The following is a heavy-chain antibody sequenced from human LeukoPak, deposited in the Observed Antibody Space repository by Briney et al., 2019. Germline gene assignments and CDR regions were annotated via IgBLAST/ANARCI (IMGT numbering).Heavy chain of an antibody. D-gene: IGHD2-8*02. CDR3: ARVFSGLDY. J-gene: IGHJ4*02. Sequence: SETLSLTCTVSGGSISNYYWTWIRQPPGKGLELIGYIYYSGSTNYNPSLKSRVTISVDTSKNQFSLKLTSVTAADTAAYYCARVFSGLDYWGQGTLVTVSS. V-gene: IGHV4-59*01. CDR1: GGSISNYY. CDR2: IYYSGST.